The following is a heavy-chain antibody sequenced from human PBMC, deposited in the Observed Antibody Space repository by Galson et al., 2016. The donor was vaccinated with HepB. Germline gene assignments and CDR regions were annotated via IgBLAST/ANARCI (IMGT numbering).Heavy chain of an antibody. V-gene: IGHV1-18*01. CDR2: ISAYNENK. J-gene: IGHJ4*02. CDR1: GYTFINYG. Sequence: SVKVSCKASGYTFINYGISWVRQAPGQGLEWMGWISAYNENKNFAQTFQDRVTLTTDTSTRSAYMELRSLTSDDTAVYYCARISDLGPPWLAHFDYWGQGTLVTVSS. D-gene: IGHD6-19*01. CDR3: ARISDLGPPWLAHFDY.